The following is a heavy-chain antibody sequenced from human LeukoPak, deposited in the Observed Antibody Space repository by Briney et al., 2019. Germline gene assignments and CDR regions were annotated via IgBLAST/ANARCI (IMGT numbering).Heavy chain of an antibody. V-gene: IGHV3-7*04. CDR2: INSDGSEG. CDR3: AKESTASGWRHDAFDI. D-gene: IGHD6-19*01. Sequence: GGSLRLSCAVSGFTFSGFWMSWSRQAPGKGLEWVASINSDGSEGYYADVVKGRFTISRDNSKNTLYLQMNSLRAEDTAVYYCAKESTASGWRHDAFDIWGQGTMVTVSS. CDR1: GFTFSGFW. J-gene: IGHJ3*02.